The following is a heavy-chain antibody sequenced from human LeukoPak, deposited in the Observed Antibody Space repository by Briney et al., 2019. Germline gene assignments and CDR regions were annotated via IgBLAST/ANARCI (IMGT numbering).Heavy chain of an antibody. CDR3: TRVGSQGRPGY. J-gene: IGHJ4*02. Sequence: SETLSLTCTVSGGSISGFYWSWIRQPPGKGLDWIGYIYYTGSTNYNPSLKSRVIISLDMSKNQFSLKLNSVTAADTAVYYCTRVGSQGRPGYWGQGTLVTVSS. CDR2: IYYTGST. V-gene: IGHV4-59*01. CDR1: GGSISGFY. D-gene: IGHD6-19*01.